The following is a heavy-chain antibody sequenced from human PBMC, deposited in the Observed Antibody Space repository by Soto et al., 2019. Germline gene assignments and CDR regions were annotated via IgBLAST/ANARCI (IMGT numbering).Heavy chain of an antibody. CDR2: LFPIFGTA. D-gene: IGHD6-13*01. Sequence: SVKVSCKASGGTFSDYAISWVRQAPGQGLEWMGGLFPIFGTAKYAQKLQGRVSMTTDTSTSTAYMELRSLRSDDTAGYYCARDLGSSSLFNYYYYGMDVWGQGTTVTVSS. J-gene: IGHJ6*02. CDR3: ARDLGSSSLFNYYYYGMDV. CDR1: GGTFSDYA. V-gene: IGHV1-69*05.